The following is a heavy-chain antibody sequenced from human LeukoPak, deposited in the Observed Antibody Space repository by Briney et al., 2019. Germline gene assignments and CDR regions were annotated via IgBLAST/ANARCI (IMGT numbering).Heavy chain of an antibody. CDR1: GFTFSSYW. CDR3: ARSTSGCFDY. Sequence: PGGSLRLSCAASGFTFSSYWMHWVRQAPGKGLVWVARINNDGSTTMYADSVKGRFTISRDNAKNTLYLQMNNQRPEDAAVYYCARSTSGCFDYWGQGALVTASS. J-gene: IGHJ4*02. V-gene: IGHV3-74*03. D-gene: IGHD7-27*01. CDR2: INNDGSTT.